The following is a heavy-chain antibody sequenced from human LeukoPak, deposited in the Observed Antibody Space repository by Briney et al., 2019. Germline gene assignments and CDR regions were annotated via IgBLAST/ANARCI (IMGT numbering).Heavy chain of an antibody. J-gene: IGHJ4*02. Sequence: GGSLRLSCAASGFTFSSYGMHWVREAPGKGLEWVAVISYDGSNKSYADSVKGRFTISRDNSKNTLYVQMNSLRAEDTAVYYCAKEEAHGYCSSTSCYKAGYYFDYWGQGTLVTVSS. CDR2: ISYDGSNK. CDR1: GFTFSSYG. V-gene: IGHV3-30*18. CDR3: AKEEAHGYCSSTSCYKAGYYFDY. D-gene: IGHD2-2*02.